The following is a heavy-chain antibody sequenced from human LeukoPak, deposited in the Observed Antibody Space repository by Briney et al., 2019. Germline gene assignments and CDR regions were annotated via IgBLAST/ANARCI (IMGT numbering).Heavy chain of an antibody. CDR2: IHSSGST. J-gene: IGHJ3*02. CDR3: ARRNIAAFDI. Sequence: SETLSLTCTVSGGSISSGSYYWSWIRQPAGKGLEWIGRIHSSGSTNYNPSLKSRVTISVDTSKNQFSLKLSSVTAADTAVYFCARRNIAAFDIWGQGTMVTVPS. D-gene: IGHD6-13*01. CDR1: GGSISSGSYY. V-gene: IGHV4-61*02.